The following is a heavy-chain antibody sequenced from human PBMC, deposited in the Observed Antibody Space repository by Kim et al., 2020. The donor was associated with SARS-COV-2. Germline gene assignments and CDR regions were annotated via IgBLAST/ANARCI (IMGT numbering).Heavy chain of an antibody. V-gene: IGHV3-21*01. CDR2: I. CDR3: ASGFYGSSFDN. D-gene: IGHD3-10*01. J-gene: IGHJ4*02. Sequence: IYYADSVKGRFTISRDTATSALFLQMNSLRAEDTAVYYCASGFYGSSFDNWGQGTLVSVSS.